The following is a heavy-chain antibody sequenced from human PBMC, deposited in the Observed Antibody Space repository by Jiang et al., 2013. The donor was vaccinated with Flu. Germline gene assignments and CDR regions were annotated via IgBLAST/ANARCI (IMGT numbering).Heavy chain of an antibody. Sequence: LLKPSETLSLTCAVYGGSFSGYYWSWIRQPPGKGLEWIGEINHSGSTNYNPSLKSRVTISVDTSKNQFSLKLSSVTAADTAVYYCARGGYDFGSGPLPTYFDYWGRGNPGHRLL. J-gene: IGHJ4*02. V-gene: IGHV4-34*01. CDR2: INHSGST. D-gene: IGHD3-3*01. CDR1: GGSFSGYY. CDR3: ARGGYDFGSGPLPTYFDY.